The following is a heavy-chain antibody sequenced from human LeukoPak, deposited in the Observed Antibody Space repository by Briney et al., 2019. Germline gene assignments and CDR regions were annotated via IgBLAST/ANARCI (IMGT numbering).Heavy chain of an antibody. CDR3: AREGYDSSTTFDY. CDR1: GFTFSSYS. Sequence: GGSLRLSCAASGFTFSSYSINWVRQAPGKGLEWVSSISSSSSYIYYADSVKGRFTISRDNAKNSLYLQMNSLRAEDTAVYYCAREGYDSSTTFDYWGQGTLVTASS. V-gene: IGHV3-21*01. D-gene: IGHD3-22*01. CDR2: ISSSSSYI. J-gene: IGHJ4*02.